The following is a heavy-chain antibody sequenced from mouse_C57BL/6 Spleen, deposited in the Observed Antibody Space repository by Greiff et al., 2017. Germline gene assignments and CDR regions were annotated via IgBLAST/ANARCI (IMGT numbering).Heavy chain of an antibody. V-gene: IGHV1-22*01. CDR2: INPNNGGT. CDR1: GYTFTDYN. Sequence: VQLKQSGPELVKPGASVKMSCKASGYTFTDYNMHWVKQSHGKSLEWIGYINPNNGGTSSNQKLKGKATLTVNKSSSPAYMELRSLTSEYSAVYYCSRRGHDYDRYYAMDYWGQGTSVTVSS. D-gene: IGHD2-4*01. CDR3: SRRGHDYDRYYAMDY. J-gene: IGHJ4*01.